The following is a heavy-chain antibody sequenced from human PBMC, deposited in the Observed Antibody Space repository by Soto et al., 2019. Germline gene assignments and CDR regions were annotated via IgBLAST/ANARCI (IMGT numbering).Heavy chain of an antibody. V-gene: IGHV4-59*01. D-gene: IGHD3-9*01. J-gene: IGHJ6*02. CDR1: GGSISSYY. CDR2: IYYSGST. Sequence: ETLSLTCTVSGGSISSYYWSWIRQPPGKGLEWIGYIYYSGSTNYNPSLKSRVTISVDTSKNQFSLKLSSVTAADTAVYYCARAPGYDILTGGTYYYYYYGMDVWGQGTTVTVS. CDR3: ARAPGYDILTGGTYYYYYYGMDV.